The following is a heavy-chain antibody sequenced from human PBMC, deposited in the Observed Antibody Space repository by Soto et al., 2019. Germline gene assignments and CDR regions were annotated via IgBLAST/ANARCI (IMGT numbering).Heavy chain of an antibody. V-gene: IGHV3-74*01. CDR2: VSGDGSST. CDR1: GFTFSSSW. J-gene: IGHJ6*02. D-gene: IGHD6-19*01. Sequence: AGGSLRLSCAASGFTFSSSWMHWVRRAPGKGLVWISRVSGDGSSTNYADSVKGRFTISRDNAKNSLYLQMNRLRDEDTSFYYCARGKIAMPGTVYYVMDVWGQGTTVTVSS. CDR3: ARGKIAMPGTVYYVMDV.